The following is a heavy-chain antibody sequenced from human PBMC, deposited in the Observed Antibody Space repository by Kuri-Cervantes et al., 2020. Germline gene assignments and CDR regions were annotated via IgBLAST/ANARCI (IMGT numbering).Heavy chain of an antibody. D-gene: IGHD6-13*01. CDR2: IKHDGSEK. CDR1: GFTFNSNG. Sequence: GGSLRLSCAASGFTFNSNGMSWVRQAPGKGLEWVANIKHDGSEKYYLDSVKGRFTISRDNAKNSLYLQMNSLRAEDTAVYYCARGRAAGRRFGYWGQGTLVTVSS. J-gene: IGHJ4*02. V-gene: IGHV3-7*01. CDR3: ARGRAAGRRFGY.